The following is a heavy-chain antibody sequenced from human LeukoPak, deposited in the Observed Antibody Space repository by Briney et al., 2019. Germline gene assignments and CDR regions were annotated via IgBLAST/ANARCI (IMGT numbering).Heavy chain of an antibody. Sequence: PGESLQISCQGSGSTFTSYWIGWVRQLPGKGLEWMGIIYPGDSDTRYSPSFQGQVTISADKSISTAYLQWSSLKASDTAMYYCARSLGYCSGGSCYSSWFDPWGQGTLVTVSS. J-gene: IGHJ5*02. CDR1: GSTFTSYW. D-gene: IGHD2-15*01. V-gene: IGHV5-51*01. CDR2: IYPGDSDT. CDR3: ARSLGYCSGGSCYSSWFDP.